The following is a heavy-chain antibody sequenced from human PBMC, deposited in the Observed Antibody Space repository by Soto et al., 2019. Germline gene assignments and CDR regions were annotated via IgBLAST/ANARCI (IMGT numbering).Heavy chain of an antibody. V-gene: IGHV1-8*01. D-gene: IGHD2-8*01. Sequence: QAYLEQSGAEVKKPGASVKVSCKASGYSLTDNGITWVRQASGQGLEYVGWISPDSGKTDYAQKFQVRVTMTRDTSINTVYMELSSLRSDDTAVYYCARVYGYYYYYMDVWGKGTTVTVSS. CDR3: ARVYGYYYYYMDV. CDR1: GYSLTDNG. J-gene: IGHJ6*03. CDR2: ISPDSGKT.